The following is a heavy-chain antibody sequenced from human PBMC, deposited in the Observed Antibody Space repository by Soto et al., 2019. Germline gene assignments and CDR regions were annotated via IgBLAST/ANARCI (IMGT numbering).Heavy chain of an antibody. CDR2: IDNDGRIT. J-gene: IGHJ4*02. V-gene: IGHV3-74*01. D-gene: IGHD3-16*01. CDR1: GYTFSNYW. Sequence: EVQLVESGGGLVQPGGSLRLSCAASGYTFSNYWMHWVRQAPGMGLVWVSRIDNDGRITDYADSVMCRFTISRDNAKDTLYLQMDSLRAEDTAVYYCGRDLGGASSNWGPGTLVTVSS. CDR3: GRDLGGASSN.